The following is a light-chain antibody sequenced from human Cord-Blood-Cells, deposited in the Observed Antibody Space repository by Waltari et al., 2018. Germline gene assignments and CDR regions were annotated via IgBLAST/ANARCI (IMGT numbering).Light chain of an antibody. CDR1: QGISSY. V-gene: IGKV1-8*01. CDR2: AAS. CDR3: QQYYSYPYT. J-gene: IGKJ2*01. Sequence: AIRMTQSPSSFSASTGDRVTITCRASQGISSYLAWYQQKPGKAPKRLIYAASTLQSGVSSRFSGSGSGTDFTPTISCLQSEDFATYYCQQYYSYPYTVGQGTKREIK.